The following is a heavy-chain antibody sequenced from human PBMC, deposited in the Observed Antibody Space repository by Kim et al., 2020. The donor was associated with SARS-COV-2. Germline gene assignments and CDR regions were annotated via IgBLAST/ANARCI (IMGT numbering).Heavy chain of an antibody. V-gene: IGHV3-30*04. J-gene: IGHJ4*02. CDR2: ISYDGSNK. D-gene: IGHD5-12*01. Sequence: GGSLRLSCAASGFTFSSYAMHWVRQAPGKGLEWVAVISYDGSNKYYADSVKGRFTISRDNSKNTLYLQMNSLRAEDTAVYYCAGLEMATIVHGDYWGQGTLVTVSS. CDR1: GFTFSSYA. CDR3: AGLEMATIVHGDY.